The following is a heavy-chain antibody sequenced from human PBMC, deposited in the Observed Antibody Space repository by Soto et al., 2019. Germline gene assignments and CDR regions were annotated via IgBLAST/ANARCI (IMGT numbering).Heavy chain of an antibody. J-gene: IGHJ3*02. Sequence: QVQLQESGPGLVKPSGTLSLTCAVSGGSISSTNWWSWVRQPPGKGLEWIGESHHSGSTNYNSSLKSRVTISLDRSKNQFSLKLSSVAAADTAVYYCAERASLGDAFDIWGQGTMVTVSS. CDR1: GGSISSTNW. CDR3: AERASLGDAFDI. CDR2: SHHSGST. D-gene: IGHD1-1*01. V-gene: IGHV4-4*02.